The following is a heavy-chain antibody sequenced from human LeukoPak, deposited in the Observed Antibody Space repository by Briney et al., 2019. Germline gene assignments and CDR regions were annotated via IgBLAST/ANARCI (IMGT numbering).Heavy chain of an antibody. CDR1: GYSFTSYW. D-gene: IGHD2-15*01. CDR2: IYPGDSDT. Sequence: GESLKISCKGSGYSFTSYWIGWVRQMPGKGLGWMGIIYPGDSDTRYSPSFQGQVPISADKSIRTAYLQWSSLKASDTAMYYCARPRSHRMEAAFDIWGQGTMVTVSS. J-gene: IGHJ3*02. CDR3: ARPRSHRMEAAFDI. V-gene: IGHV5-51*01.